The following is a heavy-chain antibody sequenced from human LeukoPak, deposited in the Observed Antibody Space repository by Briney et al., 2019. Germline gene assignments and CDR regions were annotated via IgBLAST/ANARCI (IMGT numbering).Heavy chain of an antibody. CDR2: ISSSGSTI. CDR3: VRLWFGAFDI. CDR1: GFTFSSYE. V-gene: IGHV3-48*03. Sequence: GGSLRLSCAASGFTFSSYEMNWVRQAPGKGLEWVSYISSSGSTIYYADSVKGRFTISRDNAKNSLYLQMNSLRAGDTAVYYCVRLWFGAFDIWGQGTMVTVSS. D-gene: IGHD3-10*01. J-gene: IGHJ3*02.